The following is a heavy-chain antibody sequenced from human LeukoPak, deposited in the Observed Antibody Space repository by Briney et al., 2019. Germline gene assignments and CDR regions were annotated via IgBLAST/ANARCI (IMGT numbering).Heavy chain of an antibody. CDR1: GFTFSSYS. D-gene: IGHD1-1*01. V-gene: IGHV3-21*01. CDR3: ARDSYAQTAAITPSFDY. CDR2: VSSSSSYI. J-gene: IGHJ4*02. Sequence: GGSLRLSCAASGFTFSSYSMNWVRQAPGKGLEWVSSVSSSSSYIYYADSVKGRFTISRDNAKNSLYLQMNSLRAEDTAVYYCARDSYAQTAAITPSFDYWGQGTLVTVSS.